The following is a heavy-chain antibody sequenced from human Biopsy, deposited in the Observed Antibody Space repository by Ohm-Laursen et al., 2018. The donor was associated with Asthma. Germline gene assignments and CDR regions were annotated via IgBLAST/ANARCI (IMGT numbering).Heavy chain of an antibody. J-gene: IGHJ6*02. CDR1: GGSVSSGSYY. CDR2: LFHSGTT. D-gene: IGHD3-9*01. Sequence: TLSLTCTVSGGSVSSGSYYWNWIRQPPGKGLELIAYLFHSGTTYYNPSLKSRVTISVDRSQRQFSLKVNSVTAADTAVYYCARMNTLIQAANYFSYAMDVWGQGTTVTVSS. CDR3: ARMNTLIQAANYFSYAMDV. V-gene: IGHV4-30-2*01.